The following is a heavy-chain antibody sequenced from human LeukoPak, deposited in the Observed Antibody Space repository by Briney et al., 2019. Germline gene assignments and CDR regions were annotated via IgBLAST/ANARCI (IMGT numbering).Heavy chain of an antibody. J-gene: IGHJ4*02. Sequence: SETLSLTCAVSGGSISSSNWWSWVRQPPGKGLEWIGYIYHSGSTYYNPSLKSRVTISVDRSKNQFSLKLSSVTAADTAVYYCARSRETSYSSSYDYWGQGTLVTVSS. D-gene: IGHD6-6*01. CDR2: IYHSGST. CDR3: ARSRETSYSSSYDY. V-gene: IGHV4-4*02. CDR1: GGSISSSNW.